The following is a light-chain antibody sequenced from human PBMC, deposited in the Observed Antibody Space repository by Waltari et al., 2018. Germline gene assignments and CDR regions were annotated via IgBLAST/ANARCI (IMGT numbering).Light chain of an antibody. J-gene: IGKJ1*01. CDR3: QHYVRLPVT. Sequence: EIMLTQSPGTLSLSPGERATLSCRTSQSIGRSLAWYQQKPGQAPRLLIYGASSRATDLPDWFSGSGSGTDFSLTINRLEPEDSALYYCQHYVRLPVTFGQGTKVEIK. CDR2: GAS. V-gene: IGKV3-20*01. CDR1: QSIGRS.